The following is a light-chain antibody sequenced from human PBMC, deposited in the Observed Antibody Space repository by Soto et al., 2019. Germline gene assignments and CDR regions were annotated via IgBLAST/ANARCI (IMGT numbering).Light chain of an antibody. Sequence: DIQMTQSPSSLSASVGDRVTITCQASQDISNYLNWYQQKPGKAPKLLIYDASNLETGDPSRFSGSGSGTDFTFTISSLQPEDIATYYCQQYDNLLLTIGGGTKVDIK. CDR3: QQYDNLLLT. CDR2: DAS. J-gene: IGKJ4*01. CDR1: QDISNY. V-gene: IGKV1-33*01.